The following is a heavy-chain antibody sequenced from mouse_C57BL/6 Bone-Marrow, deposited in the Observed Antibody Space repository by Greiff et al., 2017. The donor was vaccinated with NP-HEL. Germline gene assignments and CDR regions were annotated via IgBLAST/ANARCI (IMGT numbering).Heavy chain of an antibody. D-gene: IGHD2-4*01. V-gene: IGHV1-82*01. CDR2: IYPGDGDT. CDR3: ATYDYPHFDY. CDR1: GYAFSSSW. Sequence: VQLVESGPELVKPGASVKISCKASGYAFSSSWMNWVKQRPGTGLEWIGRIYPGDGDTNYNGKFKGKATLTADKSSSTAYMQLSSLTSEDSAVYFCATYDYPHFDYWGQGTTLTVSS. J-gene: IGHJ2*01.